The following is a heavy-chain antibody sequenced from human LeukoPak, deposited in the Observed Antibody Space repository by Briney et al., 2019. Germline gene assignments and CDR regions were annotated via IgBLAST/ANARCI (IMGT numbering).Heavy chain of an antibody. CDR1: GYTFTGYY. Sequence: GASVTVSCKASGYTFTGYYMHWVRQAPGQGLEWMGWINPNSGGTNNAQKFQGRVTMTRDTSISTAYMELSRLRSDDTAVYYCARSVTIFGVATLGYWGQGTLVTASS. J-gene: IGHJ4*02. V-gene: IGHV1-2*02. CDR3: ARSVTIFGVATLGY. D-gene: IGHD3-3*01. CDR2: INPNSGGT.